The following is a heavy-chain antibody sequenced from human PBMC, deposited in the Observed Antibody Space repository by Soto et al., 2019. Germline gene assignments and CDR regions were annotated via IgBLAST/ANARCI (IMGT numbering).Heavy chain of an antibody. J-gene: IGHJ5*01. Sequence: TLSLTCTVSGDSITSGDYYWSWVRQPPGKGLKWIWYIFYSGSTYYKASLKSRVTISLDMSRNQFSLELTSVTAADTAVYYVAMAEVAVAGSGWFDVWGHGTLLAVS. D-gene: IGHD6-19*01. V-gene: IGHV4-30-4*01. CDR1: GDSITSGDYY. CDR3: AMAEVAVAGSGWFDV. CDR2: IFYSGST.